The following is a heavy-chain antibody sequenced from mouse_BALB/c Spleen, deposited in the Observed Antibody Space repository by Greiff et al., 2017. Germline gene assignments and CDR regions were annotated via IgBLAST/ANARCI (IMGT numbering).Heavy chain of an antibody. V-gene: IGHV1-69*02. CDR1: GYTFTSYW. D-gene: IGHD2-1*01. Sequence: VQLQQSGAELARPGASVKLSCKASGYTFTSYWINWVKQSPGQGLEWIGNIYPSDSYTNYKQKFKDKATLTVDKSSSTAYMQLSSPTSEDSAVYYCTRGGGNYRMDYWGQGTSVTVSS. J-gene: IGHJ4*01. CDR2: IYPSDSYT. CDR3: TRGGGNYRMDY.